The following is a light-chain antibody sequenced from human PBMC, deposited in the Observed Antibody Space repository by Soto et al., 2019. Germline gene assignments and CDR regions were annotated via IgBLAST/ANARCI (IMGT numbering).Light chain of an antibody. V-gene: IGKV3-11*01. CDR3: QQRSNWTVT. J-gene: IGKJ3*01. CDR1: QSVSSY. Sequence: EIVLTQSPATLSLSPGERATLSCRASQSVSSYLAWYQQKPGQAPRLLIYDASNRATGIPARLSGSGSGTDFTLTISSLEPEAFAVYYCQQRSNWTVTFGPGTKVDIK. CDR2: DAS.